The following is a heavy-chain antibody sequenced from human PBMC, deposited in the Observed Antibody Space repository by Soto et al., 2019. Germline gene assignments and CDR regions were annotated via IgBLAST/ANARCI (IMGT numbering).Heavy chain of an antibody. CDR2: ISTYNGNT. CDR1: GYTFTSYG. Sequence: VASVKVSCKASGYTFTSYGISWVRQAPGQGLEWMGWISTYNGNTNYAQKLQGRVTMTTDTSTSTAYMELRSLRSDDTAVYYCARDRDSSSSWGGYYYYGMDVWGQGTTVTVSS. V-gene: IGHV1-18*01. J-gene: IGHJ6*02. D-gene: IGHD6-6*01. CDR3: ARDRDSSSSWGGYYYYGMDV.